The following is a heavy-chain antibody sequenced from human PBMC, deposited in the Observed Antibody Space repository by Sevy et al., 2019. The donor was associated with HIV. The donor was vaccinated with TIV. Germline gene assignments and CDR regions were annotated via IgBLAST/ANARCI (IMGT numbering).Heavy chain of an antibody. Sequence: GGSLRLSCAASGFTFSSYSMNWVRQAPGKGLEWVSSISSSSSYIYYADSVKGRFTISRDNAKNSLYLQMNSLRAEDTAVEYCARSGRGWGQFDYWGQGTLVTVSS. D-gene: IGHD6-19*01. CDR2: ISSSSSYI. CDR1: GFTFSSYS. V-gene: IGHV3-21*01. CDR3: ARSGRGWGQFDY. J-gene: IGHJ4*02.